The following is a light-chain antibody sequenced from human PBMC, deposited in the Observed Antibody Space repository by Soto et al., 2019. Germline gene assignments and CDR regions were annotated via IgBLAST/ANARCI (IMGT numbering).Light chain of an antibody. CDR3: TSYTSSGTYV. CDR2: DVS. V-gene: IGLV2-14*01. Sequence: QSALTQPASVSGSPGQSITISCTGTSSDVGGYKYVSWYQQHPGKAPKVMMYDVSSRPSGVSNRFSGSKSGTTASLTISGLQAEDEADYYCTSYTSSGTYVFGTGTKVTVL. J-gene: IGLJ1*01. CDR1: SSDVGGYKY.